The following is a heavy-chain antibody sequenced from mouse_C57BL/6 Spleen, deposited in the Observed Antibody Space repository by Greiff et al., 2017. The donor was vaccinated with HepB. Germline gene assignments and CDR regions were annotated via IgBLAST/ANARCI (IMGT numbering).Heavy chain of an antibody. Sequence: QVQLKQSGAELVKPGASAKISCKASGYAFSSYWMNWVKQRPGKGLEWIGQIYPGDGDTNYNGKFKGKATLTADKSSSTAYMQLSSLTSEDSAVYFCARLDYYGSSGDYWGQGTTLTVSS. J-gene: IGHJ2*01. V-gene: IGHV1-80*01. CDR1: GYAFSSYW. CDR3: ARLDYYGSSGDY. D-gene: IGHD1-1*01. CDR2: IYPGDGDT.